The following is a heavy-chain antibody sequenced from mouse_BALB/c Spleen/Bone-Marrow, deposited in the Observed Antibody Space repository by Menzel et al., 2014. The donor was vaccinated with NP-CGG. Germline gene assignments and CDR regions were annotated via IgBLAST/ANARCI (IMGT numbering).Heavy chain of an antibody. Sequence: LQESGAELVRPGSSVKISCKASGYAFSSYWMNWEKQRPGQGLEWIGQIYPGDGDTNYNGKFKGKATLTADKSSSTAYMQLSSLTSEDSAVYFCASAAAWFAYCGQGTLVTVSA. V-gene: IGHV1-80*01. J-gene: IGHJ3*01. CDR1: GYAFSSYW. CDR2: IYPGDGDT. CDR3: ASAAAWFAY.